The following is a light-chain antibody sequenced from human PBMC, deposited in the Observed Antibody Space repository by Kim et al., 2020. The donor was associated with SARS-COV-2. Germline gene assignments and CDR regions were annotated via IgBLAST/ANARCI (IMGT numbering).Light chain of an antibody. CDR2: AAS. V-gene: IGKV1-39*01. Sequence: DLQMTQSPSSLSASVGDRVTITCRTTQSISSHLNWYQQKPGRAPKLLISAASTLQGGVPSRFSGSGSETDFTLTISSLQPEDFATYFYQQSYISPFTFGPGTQVD. CDR3: QQSYISPFT. CDR1: QSISSH. J-gene: IGKJ3*01.